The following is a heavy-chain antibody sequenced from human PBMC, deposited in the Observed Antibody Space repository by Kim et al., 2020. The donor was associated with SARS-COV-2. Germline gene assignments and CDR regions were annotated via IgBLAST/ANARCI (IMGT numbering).Heavy chain of an antibody. J-gene: IGHJ6*02. CDR3: ARLGGSGSYYGMDV. Sequence: NPSLKSLVTISVDTSKNQFSLKLSSVTAADTAVYYCARLGGSGSYYGMDVWGQGTTVTVSS. V-gene: IGHV4-39*01. D-gene: IGHD3-10*01.